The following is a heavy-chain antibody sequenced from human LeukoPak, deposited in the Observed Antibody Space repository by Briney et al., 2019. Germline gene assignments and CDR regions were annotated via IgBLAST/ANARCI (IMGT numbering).Heavy chain of an antibody. J-gene: IGHJ4*02. CDR3: ARDIGIAVAGTADY. D-gene: IGHD6-19*01. CDR1: GYTFTGYY. CDR2: INPNSGGT. V-gene: IGHV1-2*02. Sequence: ASVKVSCKASGYTFTGYYMHWVRQAPRQGLEWMGWINPNSGGTNYAQKFQGRVTMTRDTSISTAYMELRSLRSDDTAVYYCARDIGIAVAGTADYWGQGTLVTVSS.